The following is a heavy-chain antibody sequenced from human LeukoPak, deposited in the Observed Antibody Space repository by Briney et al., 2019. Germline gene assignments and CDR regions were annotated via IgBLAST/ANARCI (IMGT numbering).Heavy chain of an antibody. CDR2: ISWNSGSI. D-gene: IGHD1-26*01. CDR3: AKGGSGDYFDY. J-gene: IGHJ4*02. V-gene: IGHV3-9*01. Sequence: PGRSLRLSCAASGFTFDDYAMHWVPQAPGKGLEWVSGISWNSGSIGYADSVKGRFTISRDNAKNSLYLQMNSLRAEDTALNYCAKGGSGDYFDYWGQGTLVTVSS. CDR1: GFTFDDYA.